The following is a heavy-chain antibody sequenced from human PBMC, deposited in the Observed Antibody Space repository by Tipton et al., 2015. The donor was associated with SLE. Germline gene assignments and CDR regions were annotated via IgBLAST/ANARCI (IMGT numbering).Heavy chain of an antibody. V-gene: IGHV4-34*01. Sequence: LRLSCAVYGGSFSGYYWSWIRQPPGKGLEWIGEINHSGSTNYNPSLKSRVTISVDTSKNQFSLKLSSVTAADTAVYYCARGRVAAVYYYWGQGTLVTVSS. CDR2: INHSGST. CDR1: GGSFSGYY. J-gene: IGHJ4*02. D-gene: IGHD6-13*01. CDR3: ARGRVAAVYYY.